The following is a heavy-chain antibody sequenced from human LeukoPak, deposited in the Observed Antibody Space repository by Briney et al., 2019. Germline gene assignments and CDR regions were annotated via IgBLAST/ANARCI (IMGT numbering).Heavy chain of an antibody. CDR2: ISYDGSNK. J-gene: IGHJ4*02. V-gene: IGHV3-30*04. CDR1: GFTFSSYA. D-gene: IGHD6-19*01. CDR3: ASWRGSGWAYFDY. Sequence: GGSLRLSCAASGFTFSSYAMHWVRQAPGKGLEWVAVISYDGSNKYYADSVKGRFTISRDNSKNTLYLQMNSLRAEDTAVYYCASWRGSGWAYFDYWGQGTLVTVSS.